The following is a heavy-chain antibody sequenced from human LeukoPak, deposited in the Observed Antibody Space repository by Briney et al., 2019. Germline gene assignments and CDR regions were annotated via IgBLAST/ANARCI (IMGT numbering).Heavy chain of an antibody. Sequence: GGSLRLSCAASGFTFSSYWMSWVRQAPGKGLEWVSSISSSSSYIYYADSVKGRFTISRDNAKNSLYLQMNSLRAEDTAVYYCARDWAYCSSTSCYFSGYYYYMDVWGKGTTVTVSS. CDR3: ARDWAYCSSTSCYFSGYYYYMDV. CDR2: ISSSSSYI. V-gene: IGHV3-21*01. D-gene: IGHD2-2*01. CDR1: GFTFSSYW. J-gene: IGHJ6*03.